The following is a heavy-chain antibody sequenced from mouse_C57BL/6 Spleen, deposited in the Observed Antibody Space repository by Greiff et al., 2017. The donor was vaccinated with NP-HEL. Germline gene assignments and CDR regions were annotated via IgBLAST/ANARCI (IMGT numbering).Heavy chain of an antibody. V-gene: IGHV5-12*01. J-gene: IGHJ4*01. Sequence: EVKLVESGGGLVQPGGSLKLSCAASGFTFSDYYLYWVRPTPEKRLEWVASISNGCGRTYYPDTVKGRCTISRENAKNTLYLQMSRLNAEDTAMYYCARSLTGNYAMDYWGQGTSVTVSS. CDR2: ISNGCGRT. CDR3: ARSLTGNYAMDY. D-gene: IGHD6-1*01. CDR1: GFTFSDYY.